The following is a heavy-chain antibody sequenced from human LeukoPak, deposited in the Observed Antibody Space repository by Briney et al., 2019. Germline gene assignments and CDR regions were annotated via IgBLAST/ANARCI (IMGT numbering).Heavy chain of an antibody. CDR3: ARDPSNTSGWYIYFDF. CDR2: ISTYNGDT. Sequence: ASVKVSCRTSGYSFTHCAISWVRQAPGQGLEWMGWISTYNGDTKYAQKLQGRFTMTSDTSTSTVYMELRSLTSDDTAVYYCARDPSNTSGWYIYFDFWGQGTLVTVSS. D-gene: IGHD6-19*01. J-gene: IGHJ4*02. V-gene: IGHV1-18*01. CDR1: GYSFTHCA.